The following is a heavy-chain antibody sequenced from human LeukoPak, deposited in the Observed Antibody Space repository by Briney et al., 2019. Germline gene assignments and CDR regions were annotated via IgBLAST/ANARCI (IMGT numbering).Heavy chain of an antibody. J-gene: IGHJ4*02. CDR2: IYSDGRT. V-gene: IGHV3-53*01. CDR1: GFTVSSNY. CDR3: AKREAITFGGVIVDYYFDY. D-gene: IGHD3-16*02. Sequence: GGSLRLSCAASGFTVSSNYMSWVRQAPGKGLEWVSVIYSDGRTYYADSVKGRFTISRDNSKNTLYLETNSLRAEDTAVYYCAKREAITFGGVIVDYYFDYWGQGTLVTVSS.